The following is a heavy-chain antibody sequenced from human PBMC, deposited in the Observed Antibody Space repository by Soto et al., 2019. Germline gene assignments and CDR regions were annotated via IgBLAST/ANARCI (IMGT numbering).Heavy chain of an antibody. Sequence: QVQLVESGGGVVQPGRSLRLSCAASGFTFSSYGMHWVRQAPGKGLEWVAVISYDGSNKYYADSVKGRFTISRDNSKNTLYLQMNSLRAEDTAVYYCARKTARGYSGYDLGYWGQGTLVTVSS. CDR3: ARKTARGYSGYDLGY. D-gene: IGHD5-12*01. V-gene: IGHV3-30*03. CDR1: GFTFSSYG. CDR2: ISYDGSNK. J-gene: IGHJ4*02.